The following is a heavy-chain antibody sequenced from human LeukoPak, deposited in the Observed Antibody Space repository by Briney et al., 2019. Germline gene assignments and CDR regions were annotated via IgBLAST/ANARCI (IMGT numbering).Heavy chain of an antibody. V-gene: IGHV4-59*01. J-gene: IGHJ4*02. Sequence: SETLSLTCTVSGGSISSYYWSWMRQPPGKGLEWIGYIYYSGSTNYNPSLKSRVTISVDTSKNQLSLKLSSVTAADTAVYYCARSWGAGTTVVWGQGTLVTVSP. CDR1: GGSISSYY. CDR3: ARSWGAGTTVV. D-gene: IGHD1-7*01. CDR2: IYYSGST.